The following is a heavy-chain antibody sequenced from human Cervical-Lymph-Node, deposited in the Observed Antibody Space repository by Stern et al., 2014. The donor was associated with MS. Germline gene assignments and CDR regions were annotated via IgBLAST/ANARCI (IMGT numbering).Heavy chain of an antibody. J-gene: IGHJ5*02. CDR2: IFSNDEK. V-gene: IGHV2-26*01. CDR1: GFSLSNARMG. CDR3: ARMGIFDDSWFDP. D-gene: IGHD2-15*01. Sequence: ESGPVLVKPTETLTLTCTVSGFSLSNARMGVSWIRQPPGKALEWLAHIFSNDEKPYSTSLKSRLTISKDTSKSQVVLTMTNMDPVDTATYYCARMGIFDDSWFDPWGQGTLVTVSS.